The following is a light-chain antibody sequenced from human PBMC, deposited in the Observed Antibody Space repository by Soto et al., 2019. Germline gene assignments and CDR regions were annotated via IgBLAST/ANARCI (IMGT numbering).Light chain of an antibody. CDR1: SSDVGGYNY. CDR2: EVS. CDR3: SSYTSRSTGV. J-gene: IGLJ1*01. V-gene: IGLV2-14*01. Sequence: QSVLTQPASVSGSPGQSITISCTGTSSDVGGYNYVSWYQQHPGKAPKLMIYEVSNRPSGVSNRFSGSKSGNTASLTISGLQAEEEADSYCSSYTSRSTGVFGTGTKVTVL.